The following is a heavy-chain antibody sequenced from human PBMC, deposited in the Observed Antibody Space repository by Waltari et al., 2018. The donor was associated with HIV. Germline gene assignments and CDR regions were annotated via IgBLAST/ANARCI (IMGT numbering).Heavy chain of an antibody. J-gene: IGHJ4*02. V-gene: IGHV3-30*18. D-gene: IGHD4-17*01. CDR2: ISFEGKNK. CDR1: GFVFRTYG. CDR3: AKGGYDYGDYSYFDY. Sequence: QVQLVESGGGVVQPGWSLRLSCEASGFVFRTYGIPWRRQAPGKGLEWVAIISFEGKNKFYADSVKGRFTVSRDNSKNTLYLHMESLRGEDTAVYYCAKGGYDYGDYSYFDYWGQGTLVTVSA.